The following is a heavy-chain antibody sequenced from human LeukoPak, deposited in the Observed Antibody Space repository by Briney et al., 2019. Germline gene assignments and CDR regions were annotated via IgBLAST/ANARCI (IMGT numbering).Heavy chain of an antibody. Sequence: PGGSLRLSCAASGFTFSSYAMSWVRQAPGKGLEWVSAISGSGGSTYYADSVKGRFTISRDNSKNTLYLQMNSLRAEDTAVYYCAKDDRRWLVRYYGMDVWGQGTTVTVSS. CDR1: GFTFSSYA. D-gene: IGHD6-19*01. V-gene: IGHV3-23*01. CDR2: ISGSGGST. J-gene: IGHJ6*02. CDR3: AKDDRRWLVRYYGMDV.